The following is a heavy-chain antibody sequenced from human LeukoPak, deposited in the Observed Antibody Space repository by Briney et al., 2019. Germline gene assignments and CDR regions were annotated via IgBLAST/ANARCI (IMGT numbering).Heavy chain of an antibody. J-gene: IGHJ3*02. CDR1: GYTFTSYY. Sequence: GASVKVSCKASGYTFTSYYMHWVRQAPGQGLEWMGIINPSGGSTSYAQKFQGRVTMTRDTSTSTVYMELSSLRSEDTAVYYCARHPREYYDSSGFVAFDIWGQRTMVPVSS. V-gene: IGHV1-46*01. D-gene: IGHD3-22*01. CDR2: INPSGGST. CDR3: ARHPREYYDSSGFVAFDI.